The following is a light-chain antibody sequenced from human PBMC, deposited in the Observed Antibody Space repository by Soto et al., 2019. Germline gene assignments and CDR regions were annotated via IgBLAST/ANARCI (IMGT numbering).Light chain of an antibody. J-gene: IGKJ4*01. V-gene: IGKV3D-15*01. CDR2: GAS. Sequence: ELVLTQSPATLSVSPGERATLSCRASESVSSNLAWYRQKPGQAPRLLIYGASTRATGIPARFSGSGSGTEFTLTISSLQSEDFAVYCCQQYNTWPLTFGGGTKVDIK. CDR1: ESVSSN. CDR3: QQYNTWPLT.